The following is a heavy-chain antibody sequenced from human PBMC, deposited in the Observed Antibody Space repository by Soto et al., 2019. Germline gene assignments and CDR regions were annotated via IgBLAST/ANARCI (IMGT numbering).Heavy chain of an antibody. V-gene: IGHV3-21*01. CDR3: ARDLWLGELSPSWGDYYYGMDV. CDR1: GFTFSSYS. D-gene: IGHD3-10*01. CDR2: ISSSSYI. J-gene: IGHJ6*02. Sequence: PGGSLRLSCAASGFTFSSYSMNWVRQAPGKGLEWVSSISSSSYIYYADSVKGRFTISRDNAKNSLYLQMNSLRAEDTAVYYCARDLWLGELSPSWGDYYYGMDVWGQGTTVTVYS.